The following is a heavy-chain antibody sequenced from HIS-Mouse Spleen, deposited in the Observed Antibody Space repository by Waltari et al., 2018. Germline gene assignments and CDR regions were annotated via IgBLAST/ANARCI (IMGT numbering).Heavy chain of an antibody. J-gene: IGHJ2*01. Sequence: QLQLQESGPGLVKPSETLSLTCTVSGGSISSSSYYWGWIRQPPGKGLEWIGSIYYSGSTYSNPSLMGRVTISVDTSKNQFSLKLSSVTAADTAVYYCAREIPYSSSWYDWYFDLWGRGTLVTVSS. CDR3: AREIPYSSSWYDWYFDL. V-gene: IGHV4-39*07. CDR1: GGSISSSSYY. CDR2: IYYSGST. D-gene: IGHD6-13*01.